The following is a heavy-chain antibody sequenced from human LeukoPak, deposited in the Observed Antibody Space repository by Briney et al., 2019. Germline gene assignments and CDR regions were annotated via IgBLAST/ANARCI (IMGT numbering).Heavy chain of an antibody. D-gene: IGHD6-13*01. CDR2: IYTSGST. V-gene: IGHV4-61*02. CDR1: GGSISSGSYY. J-gene: IGHJ4*02. CDR3: AREGIAAAAAIDY. Sequence: NPSETLSLTCTVPGGSISSGSYYWSWIRQPAGKGLEWIGRIYTSGSTNYNPSLKSRVTMSVDTSKNQFSLKLSSVTAADTAVYYCAREGIAAAAAIDYWGQGTLVTVSS.